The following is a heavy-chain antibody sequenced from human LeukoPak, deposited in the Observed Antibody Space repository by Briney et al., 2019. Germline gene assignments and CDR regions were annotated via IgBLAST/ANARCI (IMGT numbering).Heavy chain of an antibody. D-gene: IGHD2-2*01. J-gene: IGHJ4*01. CDR2: INHSGST. CDR1: GGSFSGYY. V-gene: IGHV4-34*01. Sequence: SETLSLTCAVYGGSFSGYYWSWIRQPPGKGLEWIGEINHSGSTNYNPSLKSRVTISVDTSKNQCALKLSSVTAADTAVFYCVRRDRPGMPDYWSQGTLVTVSS. CDR3: VRRDRPGMPDY.